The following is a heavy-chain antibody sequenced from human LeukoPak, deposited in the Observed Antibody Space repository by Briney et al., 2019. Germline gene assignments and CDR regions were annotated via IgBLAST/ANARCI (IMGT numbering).Heavy chain of an antibody. V-gene: IGHV4-59*01. CDR2: IYYSGST. D-gene: IGHD6-19*01. CDR3: AGGGGAVAYDYYYGMGV. Sequence: SETLSLTCTVSGGSISSYYWSWIRQPRGKGLEWIGCIYYSGSTNYNPSLKSRVAISVDTSKNQFSLKLSSVTAADTAVYYCAGGGGAVAYDYYYGMGVWGQGTTVTVSS. J-gene: IGHJ6*02. CDR1: GGSISSYY.